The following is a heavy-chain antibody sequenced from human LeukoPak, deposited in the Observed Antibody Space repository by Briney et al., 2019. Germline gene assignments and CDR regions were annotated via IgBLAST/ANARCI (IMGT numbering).Heavy chain of an antibody. CDR2: ISSSGSII. CDR3: ARMNYDILTGYYLRAFDV. J-gene: IGHJ3*01. D-gene: IGHD3-9*01. CDR1: GFTFSSYE. Sequence: AGSLRLSCAASGFTFSSYEINWVRQGQGKGLEWVSHISSSGSIIYYADSVKGRFTISRDNPKNSLYLQMTSLRAEDTAVYYCARMNYDILTGYYLRAFDVWGQGTMVTVSS. V-gene: IGHV3-48*03.